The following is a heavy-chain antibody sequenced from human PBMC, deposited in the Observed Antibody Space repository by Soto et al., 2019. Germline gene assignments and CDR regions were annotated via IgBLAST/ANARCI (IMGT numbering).Heavy chain of an antibody. D-gene: IGHD3-10*01. CDR1: GFTFSSYW. V-gene: IGHV3-74*01. Sequence: VGSLRLSCTASGFTFSSYWMHWVRNTPFKGLVWVSRINSDGSSTSYADSVKGRFTISRDNAKNTLYLQMNSLRAEDTAVYYCARALLLWFGETEYDAFDIWGQGTMVTVSS. CDR3: ARALLLWFGETEYDAFDI. J-gene: IGHJ3*02. CDR2: INSDGSST.